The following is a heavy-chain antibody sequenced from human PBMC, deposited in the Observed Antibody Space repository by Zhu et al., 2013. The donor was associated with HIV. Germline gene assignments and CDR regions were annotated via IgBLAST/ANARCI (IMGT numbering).Heavy chain of an antibody. CDR3: ARDPSTRYYTDV. CDR1: GYRFTAYY. J-gene: IGHJ6*03. D-gene: IGHD3-9*01. V-gene: IGHV1-2*02. Sequence: QVQLLQSGAEVKRPGASVTVSCRPSGYRFTAYYIHWVRQDPGKGIEWMGWINPKNGVTKMAQTFQGRVILTRDTSVNTVYMELRSLTSDDSAVYYCARDPSTRYYTDVWGKGTSVIVSS. CDR2: INPKNGVT.